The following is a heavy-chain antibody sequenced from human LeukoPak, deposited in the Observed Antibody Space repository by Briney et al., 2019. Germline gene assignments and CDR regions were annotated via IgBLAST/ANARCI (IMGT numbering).Heavy chain of an antibody. Sequence: SETLSLTCTVSGGSISSYYWSWIRQPPGKGLEWIGYIYYSGSTNYNPSLKSRVTISVDTSKNQFSLKLSSVTAADTAVYYCARHTGSYYAHYYYGMDVWGQGTTVTVSS. V-gene: IGHV4-59*08. CDR3: ARHTGSYYAHYYYGMDV. J-gene: IGHJ6*02. CDR1: GGSISSYY. CDR2: IYYSGST. D-gene: IGHD1-26*01.